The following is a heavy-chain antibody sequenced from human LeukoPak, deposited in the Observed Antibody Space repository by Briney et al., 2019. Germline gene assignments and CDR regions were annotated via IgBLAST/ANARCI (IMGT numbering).Heavy chain of an antibody. CDR1: GFTFSSYSMN. J-gene: IGHJ6*03. Sequence: PGGSLRLSCAASGFTFSSYSMNWVRQAPGKGLEWIGSIYYSGSTYYNPSLKSRVTISVDTSKNQFSLKLSSVTAADTAVYYCATLSRRGDYYYYYMDVWGKGTTVTVSS. V-gene: IGHV4-59*05. CDR3: ATLSRRGDYYYYYMDV. CDR2: IYYSGST.